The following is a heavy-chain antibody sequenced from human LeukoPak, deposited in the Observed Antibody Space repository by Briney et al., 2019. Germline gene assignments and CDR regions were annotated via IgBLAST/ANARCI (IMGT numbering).Heavy chain of an antibody. J-gene: IGHJ3*02. V-gene: IGHV1-18*01. CDR3: ARGTELRVFDAFDI. D-gene: IGHD2-15*01. Sequence: ASVKVSCKASGYTFTSYGISWVRQARGQGLEWMGWISAYNGNTNYAQKLQGRVTMTTDTSTSTAYMELRSLRSDDTAVYYCARGTELRVFDAFDIWGQGTMVTVSS. CDR1: GYTFTSYG. CDR2: ISAYNGNT.